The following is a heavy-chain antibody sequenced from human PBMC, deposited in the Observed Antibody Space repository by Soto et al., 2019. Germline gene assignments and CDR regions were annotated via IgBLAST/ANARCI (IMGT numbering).Heavy chain of an antibody. Sequence: SETLSLTCTVSGGSISSSSYYWGWIRQPPGKGLEWIGSIYYRGNTYYNPSLKSRVTISVDTSKNQLSLKLRSVTAADTAVYYCAREGGGYCSGGSCQVDYWGQGTLVTVS. CDR1: GGSISSSSYY. V-gene: IGHV4-39*02. J-gene: IGHJ4*02. CDR3: AREGGGYCSGGSCQVDY. D-gene: IGHD2-15*01. CDR2: IYYRGNT.